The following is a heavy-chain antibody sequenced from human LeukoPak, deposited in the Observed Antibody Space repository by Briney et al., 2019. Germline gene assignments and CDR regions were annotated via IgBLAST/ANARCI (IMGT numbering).Heavy chain of an antibody. CDR1: GFTISNNY. V-gene: IGHV3-66*02. Sequence: PGGSLRLSCAACGFTISNNYMTWVRQAPGKGLEWVSVIYNGGSTYYADSVKGRFTISRDNSQNTLCLQINSLRAEDTAVYYCARGTYGGIDYWGQGTLVTVSS. J-gene: IGHJ4*02. CDR3: ARGTYGGIDY. D-gene: IGHD4-23*01. CDR2: IYNGGST.